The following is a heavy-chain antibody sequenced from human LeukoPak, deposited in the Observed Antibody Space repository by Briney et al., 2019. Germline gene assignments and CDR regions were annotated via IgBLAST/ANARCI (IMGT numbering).Heavy chain of an antibody. J-gene: IGHJ4*02. CDR3: ARERGSSSWGYFDY. Sequence: ASVKVSCKASGYTFTGYYMHWVRQAPGQGLEWMGWINPNSGGTNYAQKFQDWVTMTRDTSTSTVYMELSSLRSEDTAVYYCARERGSSSWGYFDYWGQGTLVTVSS. D-gene: IGHD6-13*01. CDR2: INPNSGGT. CDR1: GYTFTGYY. V-gene: IGHV1-2*04.